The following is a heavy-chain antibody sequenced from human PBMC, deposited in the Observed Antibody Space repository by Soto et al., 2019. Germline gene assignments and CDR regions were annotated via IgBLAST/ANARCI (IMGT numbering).Heavy chain of an antibody. J-gene: IGHJ3*02. CDR1: GFTFSAYA. D-gene: IGHD2-8*01. Sequence: VQLLESGGGVVQPGGSLRLSCAASGFTFSAYAMSWVRQAPGKGLQWVSGVGGMDTDKHYGHSVRGRFTVSRDNSKNTLYLQMNTLRADDTAVYYCAKDATAVNGVWDPFDMWGQGTEVTVSS. V-gene: IGHV3-23*01. CDR2: VGGMDTDK. CDR3: AKDATAVNGVWDPFDM.